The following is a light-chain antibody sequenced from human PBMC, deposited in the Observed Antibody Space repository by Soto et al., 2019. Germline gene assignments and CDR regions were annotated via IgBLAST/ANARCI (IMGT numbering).Light chain of an antibody. J-gene: IGKJ1*01. V-gene: IGKV3-20*01. CDR1: HSVPTNY. Sequence: DIVMTKSRATLSVSPWEGRTPSCLASHSVPTNYLAWYQQTPGQSPRLLIYGASTRATGIPERFSGSGYGTDVNLTISRLETEDFAVYYCQDYGSSAWTFGQGTKVDI. CDR3: QDYGSSAWT. CDR2: GAS.